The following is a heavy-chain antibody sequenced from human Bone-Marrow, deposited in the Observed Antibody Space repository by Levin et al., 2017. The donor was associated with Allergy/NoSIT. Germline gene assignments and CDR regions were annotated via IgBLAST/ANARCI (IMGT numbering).Heavy chain of an antibody. CDR2: IYYTGTT. CDR3: VTSGSRDGSWFDP. D-gene: IGHD3-10*01. Sequence: ESLKISCTVSGASISFSSYYWTWIRQSPGTGLEWIGSIYYTGTTSYNPSLESRVTISVDTSRNHFSLQLTSVTAADTAVYYCVTSGSRDGSWFDPWGQGTLVAVSS. V-gene: IGHV4-39*02. CDR1: GASISFSSYY. J-gene: IGHJ5*02.